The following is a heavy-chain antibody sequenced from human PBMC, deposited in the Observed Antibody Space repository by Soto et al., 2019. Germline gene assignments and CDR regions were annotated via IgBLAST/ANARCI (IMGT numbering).Heavy chain of an antibody. J-gene: IGHJ4*02. V-gene: IGHV4-34*01. CDR3: AREIKGVTGTTVDY. CDR2: INHSGST. Sequence: SETLSLTCAVYGGAFSGYYWSWIRQPPGKGLEWIGEINHSGSTNYNPSLKSRVTISVDTSKNQFSLKLSSVTAADTVVYYCAREIKGVTGTTVDYWSQGTLVTVSS. D-gene: IGHD1-7*01. CDR1: GGAFSGYY.